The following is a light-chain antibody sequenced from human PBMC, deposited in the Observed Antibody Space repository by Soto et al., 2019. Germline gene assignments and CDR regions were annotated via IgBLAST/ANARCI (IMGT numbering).Light chain of an antibody. CDR2: EVS. J-gene: IGLJ2*01. V-gene: IGLV2-8*01. Sequence: QAVVTQPPSASGSPGQSVIISCTGTSSDVGGYNYVSWYQQHPGKAPKLMIYEVSKRPSGVPDRFSGSKSGNTASLTVSGLQAEDEAEYYCSSYAGSNNLVFGGGTKLTVL. CDR1: SSDVGGYNY. CDR3: SSYAGSNNLV.